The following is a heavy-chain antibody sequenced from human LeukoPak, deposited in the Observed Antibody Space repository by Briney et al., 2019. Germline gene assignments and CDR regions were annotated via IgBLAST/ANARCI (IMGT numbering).Heavy chain of an antibody. J-gene: IGHJ4*02. CDR2: NSSSGSTI. V-gene: IGHV3-48*03. CDR1: GFTFSSSE. D-gene: IGHD3-22*01. Sequence: GGSLRLSCAASGFTFSSSEMSWVRPAPGEGLEWVSYNSSSGSTIYYADSVKGRFTISRNNTKNSLYLQMNSLRAEDTAGYYCASAAGFYNSSGYLNFDYWGQGTLVTVSS. CDR3: ASAAGFYNSSGYLNFDY.